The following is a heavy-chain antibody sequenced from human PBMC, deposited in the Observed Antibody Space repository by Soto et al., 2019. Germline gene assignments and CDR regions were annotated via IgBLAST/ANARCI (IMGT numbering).Heavy chain of an antibody. CDR1: GYTFTYCS. Sequence: SVKVSCKASGYTFTYCSLHWLQQAPGQGIERIRWITLYNGNTNYAKKFQGRVTITRDMSLRTAYIELSSLRSEDSAVYYWARFRKTSIVVVPAAMTAYYYYYMDVWGKGTTVTVSS. J-gene: IGHJ6*03. D-gene: IGHD2-2*01. CDR3: ARFRKTSIVVVPAAMTAYYYYYMDV. CDR2: ITLYNGNT. V-gene: IGHV1-45*02.